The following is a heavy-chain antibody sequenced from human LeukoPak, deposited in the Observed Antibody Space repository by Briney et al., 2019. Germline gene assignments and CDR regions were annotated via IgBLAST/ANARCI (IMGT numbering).Heavy chain of an antibody. D-gene: IGHD6-19*01. J-gene: IGHJ4*02. CDR2: ISASGGST. Sequence: GGSLRLSCAASGFTVSSNYMSWVRQAPGKGLEWVSGISASGGSTYYADSVKGRFTISRDKSKNTLYVQMNSLRAEDTAVYYCAKEGPTSAVAAFDYWGQGTLVTVSS. V-gene: IGHV3-23*01. CDR1: GFTVSSNY. CDR3: AKEGPTSAVAAFDY.